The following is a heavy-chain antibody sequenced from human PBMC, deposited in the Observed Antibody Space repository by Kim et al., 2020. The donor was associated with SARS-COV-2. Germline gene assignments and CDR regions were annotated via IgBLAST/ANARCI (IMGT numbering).Heavy chain of an antibody. J-gene: IGHJ6*03. CDR2: INHSGST. V-gene: IGHV4-34*01. CDR3: ARGRYGEITIFGVVPGHYYMDV. Sequence: SETLSLTCAVYGGSFSGYYWSWIRQPPGKGLEWIGEINHSGSTNYNPSLKSRVTISVDTSKNQFSLKLSSVTTAETAVYYCARGRYGEITIFGVVPGHYYMDVWGKGTTVTVSS. CDR1: GGSFSGYY. D-gene: IGHD3-3*01.